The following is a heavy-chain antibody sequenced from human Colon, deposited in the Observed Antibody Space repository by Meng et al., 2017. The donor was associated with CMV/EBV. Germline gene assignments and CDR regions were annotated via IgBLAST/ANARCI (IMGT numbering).Heavy chain of an antibody. Sequence: GGSLRLSCAASGFTFNSYEMNWVRQAPGKGLEWVSYISDSGSSIYYADSVKGRFTISRDNAQNSLYLQMNSLRAEDTAVYYCARIKTYDILTGYYGTKDAFDFWGQGTMVTVSS. CDR1: GFTFNSYE. J-gene: IGHJ3*01. CDR3: ARIKTYDILTGYYGTKDAFDF. D-gene: IGHD3-9*01. V-gene: IGHV3-48*03. CDR2: ISDSGSSI.